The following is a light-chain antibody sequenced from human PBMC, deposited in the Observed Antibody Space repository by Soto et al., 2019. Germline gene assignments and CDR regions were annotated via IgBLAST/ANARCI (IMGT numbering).Light chain of an antibody. J-gene: IGLJ1*01. CDR1: DSDIGSYNI. CDR2: EVT. Sequence: QSALTQVASVSGSPGQSITISCTGTDSDIGSYNIVSWYQQHPDKAPQLIIYEVTKRPSGVSDRFSGSKSGNTASLTISGLQAEDEAEYYCSSYTNINTRACVFGTGTKVTVL. CDR3: SSYTNINTRACV. V-gene: IGLV2-14*02.